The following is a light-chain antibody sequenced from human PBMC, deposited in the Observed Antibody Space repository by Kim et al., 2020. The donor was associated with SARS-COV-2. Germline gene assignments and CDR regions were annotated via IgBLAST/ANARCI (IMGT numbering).Light chain of an antibody. J-gene: IGLJ3*02. CDR1: TGAVTSGHY. V-gene: IGLV7-46*01. CDR3: LLSFSDAPPK. Sequence: GGTVTLTCGSSTGAVTSGHYPYWFQQKPGQAPRTLVYHTTNKHSWTPARFSGSLLGGKAALTLSGALPEDEADYYCLLSFSDAPPKFGGGTQLTVL. CDR2: HTT.